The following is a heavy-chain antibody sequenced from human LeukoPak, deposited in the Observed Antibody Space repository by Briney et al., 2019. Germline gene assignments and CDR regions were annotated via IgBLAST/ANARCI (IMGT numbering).Heavy chain of an antibody. J-gene: IGHJ4*02. D-gene: IGHD6-19*01. CDR2: INPNSGGT. V-gene: IGHV1-2*02. Sequence: ASVKVSCKASGYTFTGYYMHWVRQAPGQGLEWMGWINPNSGGTNYAQKFQGRVTMTRDTSISTAYMELSRLRSDDTAVYYCARDQQWLVLNGLDYWGQGTLVTVSS. CDR3: ARDQQWLVLNGLDY. CDR1: GYTFTGYY.